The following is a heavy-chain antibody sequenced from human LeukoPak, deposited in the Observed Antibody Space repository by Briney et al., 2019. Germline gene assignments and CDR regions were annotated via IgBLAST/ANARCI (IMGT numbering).Heavy chain of an antibody. J-gene: IGHJ4*02. V-gene: IGHV1-69*04. Sequence: ASVKVSCKASGGTFSSYAISWVRQAPGQGLEWMGRIIPILGIANYAQKFQGRVTITADKSTSTAYMELSSLRSDDTAVYYCARDGHSDFDYWGQGTLVTVSS. CDR3: ARDGHSDFDY. D-gene: IGHD4-11*01. CDR1: GGTFSSYA. CDR2: IIPILGIA.